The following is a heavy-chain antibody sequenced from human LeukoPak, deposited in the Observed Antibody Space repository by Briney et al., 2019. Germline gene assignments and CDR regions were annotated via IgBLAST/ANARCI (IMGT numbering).Heavy chain of an antibody. CDR1: GFTFSSYG. Sequence: GRSLRLSCAASGFTFSSYGMHWVRQAPGKGLEWVAVISYDGSNKYYADSVKGRFTISRDNSKNTLYLEMNSLRAEDTAVYYCAREADIVVIPAAKTYTWFDPWGQGIVVTVSS. J-gene: IGHJ5*02. CDR2: ISYDGSNK. V-gene: IGHV3-30*03. CDR3: AREADIVVIPAAKTYTWFDP. D-gene: IGHD2-2*01.